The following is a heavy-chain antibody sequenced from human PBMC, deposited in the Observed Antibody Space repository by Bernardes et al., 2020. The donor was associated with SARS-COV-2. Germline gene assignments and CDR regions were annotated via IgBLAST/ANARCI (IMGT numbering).Heavy chain of an antibody. CDR1: GFTFSSYS. V-gene: IGHV3-21*06. CDR2: ISGNSAYI. J-gene: IGHJ2*01. CDR3: AVSTKSALSGYFDL. Sequence: GGSLRLSCEASGFTFSSYSMSWVRQAPGKGLEWVSSISGNSAYIHSADSVKGRFTISRDNAKNSLYLQMNSLRAEDTAVYYCAVSTKSALSGYFDLWGRGTLVTVSS. D-gene: IGHD6-6*01.